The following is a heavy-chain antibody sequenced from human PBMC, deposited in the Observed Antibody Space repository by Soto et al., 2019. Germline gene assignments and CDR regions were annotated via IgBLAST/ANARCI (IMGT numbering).Heavy chain of an antibody. V-gene: IGHV3-30*18. CDR1: GFTFSSYG. CDR3: AKGARAYYDFWSASYGMDV. CDR2: ISYDGSNK. J-gene: IGHJ6*02. D-gene: IGHD3-3*01. Sequence: GGSLRLSCAASGFTFSSYGMHWVRQAPGKGLEWVAVISYDGSNKYYADSVKGRFTISRDNSKNTLYLQMNSLRAEDMAVYYCAKGARAYYDFWSASYGMDVWGQGTTVTVSS.